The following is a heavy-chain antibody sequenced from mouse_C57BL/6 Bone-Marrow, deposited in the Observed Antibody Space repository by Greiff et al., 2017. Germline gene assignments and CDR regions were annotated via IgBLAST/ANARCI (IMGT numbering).Heavy chain of an antibody. CDR1: GYAFSSYW. D-gene: IGHD1-1*01. Sequence: VQLQESGAELVKPGASVKISCKASGYAFSSYWMNWVKQRPGKGLEWIGLIYPGDGDTNYNGKFKGKATLTADKSSSTAYMQLSSLTSEDSAVYFCASLLITTMDYWGQGTSVTVSA. V-gene: IGHV1-80*01. J-gene: IGHJ4*01. CDR2: IYPGDGDT. CDR3: ASLLITTMDY.